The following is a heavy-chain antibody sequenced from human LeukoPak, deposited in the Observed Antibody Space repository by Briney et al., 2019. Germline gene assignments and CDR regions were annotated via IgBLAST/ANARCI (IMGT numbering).Heavy chain of an antibody. J-gene: IGHJ4*02. V-gene: IGHV4-61*05. CDR3: ARRAARPGFDY. CDR1: GGSISSSTYY. Sequence: PSETLSLTCTVSGGSISSSTYYWGWIRQPPGKGLEWIGYIYYNGSPNYNPSLKSRVTISVDTSKNQFSLKLNSVTAADTAVYYCARRAARPGFDYWGQGTLVTVSS. D-gene: IGHD6-6*01. CDR2: IYYNGSP.